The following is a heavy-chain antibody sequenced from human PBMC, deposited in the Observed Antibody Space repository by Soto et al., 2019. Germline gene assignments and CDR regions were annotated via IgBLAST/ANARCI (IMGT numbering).Heavy chain of an antibody. Sequence: QVQLQESGPGLVKPSETLSLTCTVSGGSISSSYWSWIRQPPGKGLEWIGYMYYSGSTNYNPSLKSRVTISVDTSKNQFSLKLSSVTAADTGVYYCATNSLAAFDIWGQGTMVTVSS. CDR3: ATNSLAAFDI. CDR1: GGSISSSY. CDR2: MYYSGST. V-gene: IGHV4-59*08. J-gene: IGHJ3*02. D-gene: IGHD6-13*01.